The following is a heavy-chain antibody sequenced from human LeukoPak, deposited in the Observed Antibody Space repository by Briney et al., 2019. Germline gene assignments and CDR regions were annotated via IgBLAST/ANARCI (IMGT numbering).Heavy chain of an antibody. CDR2: ISAYNGNT. D-gene: IGHD6-19*01. V-gene: IGHV1-18*01. CDR1: GYTFTSYG. J-gene: IGHJ3*02. CDR3: ARVVAGTGDAFDI. Sequence: ASVKVSCKASGYTFTSYGISWVRQAPGQGLEWMGWISAYNGNTNYAQKLQGRVTMTRDTSTSTVYMELSSLRSEDTAVYYCARVVAGTGDAFDIWGQGTMVTVSS.